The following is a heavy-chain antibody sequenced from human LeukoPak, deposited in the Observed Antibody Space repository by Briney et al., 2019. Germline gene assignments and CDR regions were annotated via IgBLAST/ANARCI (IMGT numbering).Heavy chain of an antibody. CDR1: GFTVSSNY. CDR3: ARDRDANWFDP. J-gene: IGHJ5*02. D-gene: IGHD3-10*01. Sequence: GGSLRLSCAASGFTVSSNYMSWVRQAPGKGLEWVSVIYSGGSTYYADSVKGRFTISRDNSKNTLYLQMNSLRAEDTAVYYCARDRDANWFDPWGQGTLVTVSS. CDR2: IYSGGST. V-gene: IGHV3-53*01.